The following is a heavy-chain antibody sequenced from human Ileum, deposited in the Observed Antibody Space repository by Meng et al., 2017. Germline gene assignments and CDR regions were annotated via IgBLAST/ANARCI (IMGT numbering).Heavy chain of an antibody. CDR2: IHYSGSR. CDR1: GGSVSSASYY. Sequence: HLQELGPGLVRPSKTLSLTCNVSGGSVSSASYYWIWIRQPPGKGLEWIGLIHYSGSRNYNPSLKSRVTMSVDTSKNQVSLRLTSVTAADTAVYYYARFYGSGTFEVHDYWGQGTLVTVSS. J-gene: IGHJ4*02. CDR3: ARFYGSGTFEVHDY. V-gene: IGHV4-61*01. D-gene: IGHD3-10*01.